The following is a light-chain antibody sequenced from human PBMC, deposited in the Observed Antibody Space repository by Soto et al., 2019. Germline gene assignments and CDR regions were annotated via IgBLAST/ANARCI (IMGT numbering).Light chain of an antibody. CDR1: QSVSSSY. Sequence: EIVLTQSPGTLSLSPGERATLSCRASQSVSSSYLAWYQQKPGQAPRLLIYGASSRATGIPDRFSGSGSGTDFTLTISSLEPEDFAVYYCQQDGSSPSFGGGTNVEIK. V-gene: IGKV3-20*01. CDR2: GAS. J-gene: IGKJ4*01. CDR3: QQDGSSPS.